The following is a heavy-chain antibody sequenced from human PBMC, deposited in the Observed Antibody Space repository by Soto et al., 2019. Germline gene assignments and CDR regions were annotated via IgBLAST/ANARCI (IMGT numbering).Heavy chain of an antibody. CDR2: ISAYNGNT. Sequence: ASVKVSCKASGYTFTSYGISWVRQAPGQGLEWMGWISAYNGNTNYAQKLQGRVTMTTDTSTSTAYMELRSLRSDDTAVYYCARDPYTTVKSQYAFDIWGQGTMVTVSS. CDR3: ARDPYTTVKSQYAFDI. D-gene: IGHD4-17*01. V-gene: IGHV1-18*04. J-gene: IGHJ3*02. CDR1: GYTFTSYG.